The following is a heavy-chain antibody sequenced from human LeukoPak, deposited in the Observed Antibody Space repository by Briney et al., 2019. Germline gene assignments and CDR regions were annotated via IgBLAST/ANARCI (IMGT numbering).Heavy chain of an antibody. CDR3: AKDRGMFLVGYLDY. V-gene: IGHV3-23*01. Sequence: GGSLRLSCAASGFTFSSYAMSWVRQAPGKGLEWVSAISGSGGTTYYADSVKGRFTISRDNSKNTLYLQMNSPRAEDTAVYYCAKDRGMFLVGYLDYWGQGTLVTVSS. CDR2: ISGSGGTT. D-gene: IGHD2-15*01. J-gene: IGHJ4*02. CDR1: GFTFSSYA.